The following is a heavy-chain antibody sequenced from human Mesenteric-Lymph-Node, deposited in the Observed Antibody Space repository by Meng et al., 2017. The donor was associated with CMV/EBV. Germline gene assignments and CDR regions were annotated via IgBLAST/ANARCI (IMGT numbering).Heavy chain of an antibody. J-gene: IGHJ4*02. V-gene: IGHV4-34*01. CDR3: ARGSSYDILTGYFDY. CDR2: INHSGST. CDR1: GGSFSGYY. Sequence: GQLHRGGAGLLKPSETLSVTCAVYGGSFSGYYWNWIRQSPEKGLEWIGEINHSGSTTYNPSFTSRIIISVDTSTNQISLNMSSVTAADTAVYYCARGSSYDILTGYFDYWGQGALVTVSS. D-gene: IGHD3-9*01.